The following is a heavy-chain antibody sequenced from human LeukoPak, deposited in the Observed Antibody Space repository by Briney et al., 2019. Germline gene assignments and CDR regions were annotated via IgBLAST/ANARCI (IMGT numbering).Heavy chain of an antibody. J-gene: IGHJ6*03. CDR1: GFTVSSNY. D-gene: IGHD7-27*01. CDR3: ARSGLQGYMDV. CDR2: IYSGGST. Sequence: GGSLRLSCAASGFTVSSNYMSWVRQAPGKRLEWVSVIYSGGSTYYADSVKGRFTISRDNSKNTLYLQMNSLRAEGTAVYYCARSGLQGYMDVWGKGTTVTVSS. V-gene: IGHV3-53*01.